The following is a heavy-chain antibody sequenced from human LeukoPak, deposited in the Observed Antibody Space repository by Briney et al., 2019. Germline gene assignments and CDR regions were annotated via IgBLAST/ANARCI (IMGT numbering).Heavy chain of an antibody. CDR2: IRGKDGTT. CDR1: GFTFGDYS. J-gene: IGHJ4*02. V-gene: IGHV3-49*04. D-gene: IGHD6-13*01. Sequence: GRSLRLSCTASGFTFGDYSMTWVRQAPGRGLEWVGFIRGKDGTTEYAASVRGRFSISRDDSKRIAHLQMNSLKTEDTAVYYCTTVGAIAAAAPFDYWGQGTLVTVSS. CDR3: TTVGAIAAAAPFDY.